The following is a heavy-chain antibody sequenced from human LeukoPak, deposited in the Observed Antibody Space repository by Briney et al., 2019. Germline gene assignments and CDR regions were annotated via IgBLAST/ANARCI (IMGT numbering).Heavy chain of an antibody. CDR3: ARGSGYCSSTSCHRGAFDI. J-gene: IGHJ3*02. Sequence: SVKVSCKASGGTFSSYPFTWVRQAPGQGLEWMGEITPIFGTANYAQKFQGRVTITTDESTSTAYMELSSLRSEDTAVYYCARGSGYCSSTSCHRGAFDIWGQGTMVTVSS. CDR1: GGTFSSYP. CDR2: ITPIFGTA. D-gene: IGHD2-2*01. V-gene: IGHV1-69*05.